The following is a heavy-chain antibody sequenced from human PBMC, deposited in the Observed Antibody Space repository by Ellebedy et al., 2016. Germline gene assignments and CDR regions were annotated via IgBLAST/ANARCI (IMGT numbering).Heavy chain of an antibody. J-gene: IGHJ4*02. CDR1: GYTFTGYY. CDR3: ATVELDMNS. CDR2: INPNSGGT. Sequence: ASVKVSXXASGYTFTGYYMHWVRQAPGQGLEWMGWINPNSGGTNYAQKFQGRVTMTRDTSISTAYMELSSLRSEDTAVYYCATVELDMNSWGQGTLVTVSS. D-gene: IGHD1-1*01. V-gene: IGHV1-2*02.